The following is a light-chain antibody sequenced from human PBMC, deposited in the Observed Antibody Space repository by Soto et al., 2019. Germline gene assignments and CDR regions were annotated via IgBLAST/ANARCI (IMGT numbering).Light chain of an antibody. CDR2: RAS. J-gene: IGKJ1*01. CDR1: QSVSSN. V-gene: IGKV3-20*01. Sequence: EIGLTQSPGTLSLSPGEKATLSCRARQSVSSNLAWYQQKPGQAPRLLIYRASSRAPGIPDRFSGSGSGTDFPLNIRRLEPEDFAVYYCQQYGSSYPWTFGQGTKVDIK. CDR3: QQYGSSYPWT.